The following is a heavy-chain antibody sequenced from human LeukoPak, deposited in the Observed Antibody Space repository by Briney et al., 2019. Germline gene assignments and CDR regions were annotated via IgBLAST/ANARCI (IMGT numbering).Heavy chain of an antibody. CDR3: AKGSLGSWYYFDY. D-gene: IGHD6-13*01. V-gene: IGHV3-23*01. CDR1: GFTFGTSA. CDR2: FGRSGSDT. J-gene: IGHJ4*02. Sequence: GGSLRLSCAASGFTFGTSAMSWVRQAPGKGPEWVSTFGRSGSDTYYSDSVKGRFTIFRDNSKNTLYLQRNSLRDEDTAVYYCAKGSLGSWYYFDYWGQGTLVTVSS.